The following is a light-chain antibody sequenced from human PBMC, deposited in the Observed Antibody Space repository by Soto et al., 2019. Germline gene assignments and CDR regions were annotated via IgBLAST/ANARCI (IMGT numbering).Light chain of an antibody. Sequence: DIQMTQPPSSLSASVGDRVTITCRASQTINTYVNWYQQKPGIAPKLLIYAASSLQGGVPSRFSGSGSGTDFALTISSLQPEDFATYYCQQSYSAPLTFGGGTKVEIK. V-gene: IGKV1-39*01. CDR2: AAS. CDR3: QQSYSAPLT. J-gene: IGKJ4*01. CDR1: QTINTY.